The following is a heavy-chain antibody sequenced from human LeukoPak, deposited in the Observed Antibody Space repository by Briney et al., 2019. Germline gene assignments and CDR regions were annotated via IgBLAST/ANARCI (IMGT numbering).Heavy chain of an antibody. CDR3: ARDSQPRRYFYYYMDV. Sequence: ASVKVSCKASGYTYVSYGINWVRQAPGRGLEWLGWISPYSGNTNFAQKLQGRLTMTTDPSTNTTYMELTSLRSDDTAVYFCARDSQPRRYFYYYMDVWGRGTTVTVSS. V-gene: IGHV1-18*01. CDR1: GYTYVSYG. J-gene: IGHJ6*03. CDR2: ISPYSGNT. D-gene: IGHD1-14*01.